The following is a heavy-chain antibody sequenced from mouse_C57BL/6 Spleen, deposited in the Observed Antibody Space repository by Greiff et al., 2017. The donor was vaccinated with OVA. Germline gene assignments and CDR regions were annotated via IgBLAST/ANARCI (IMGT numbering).Heavy chain of an antibody. D-gene: IGHD1-1*01. CDR3: ARCTTVVAYYFDY. CDR2: IHPNSGST. Sequence: QVQLQQPGAELVKPGASVKLSCKASGYTFTSYWMHWVKQRPGQGLEWIGMIHPNSGSTNYNEKFKSKATLTVDKSSSTAYMQLSSLTSEDSAVYYGARCTTVVAYYFDYWGQGTTPTVSS. J-gene: IGHJ2*01. V-gene: IGHV1-64*01. CDR1: GYTFTSYW.